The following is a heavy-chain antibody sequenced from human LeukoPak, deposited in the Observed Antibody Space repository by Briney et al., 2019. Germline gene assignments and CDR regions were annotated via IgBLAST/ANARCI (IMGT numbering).Heavy chain of an antibody. J-gene: IGHJ4*02. CDR1: GYTFTSYD. V-gene: IGHV1-8*03. CDR3: ARGRIAVAGRIHLDY. Sequence: ASVKVSCKASGYTFTSYDINWVRQATGQGLEWMGWMNPNSGNTGYAQKFQGRVTITADKSTSTAYMELSSLRSEDTAVYYCARGRIAVAGRIHLDYWGQGTLVTVSS. CDR2: MNPNSGNT. D-gene: IGHD6-19*01.